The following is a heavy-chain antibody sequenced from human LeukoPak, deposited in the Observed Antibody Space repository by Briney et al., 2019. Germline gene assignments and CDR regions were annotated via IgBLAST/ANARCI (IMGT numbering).Heavy chain of an antibody. CDR3: ARGHLWVRGVNVAD. D-gene: IGHD3-10*01. CDR1: GGTFSSYA. J-gene: IGHJ4*02. V-gene: IGHV1-69*01. Sequence: SVKVSCKASGGTFSSYAISWVRQAPEQGLEWMGGIIPIFGTANYAQKFQGRVTITADESTSTAYMELSSLRSEDTAVYYCARGHLWVRGVNVADWGQGTLVTVSS. CDR2: IIPIFGTA.